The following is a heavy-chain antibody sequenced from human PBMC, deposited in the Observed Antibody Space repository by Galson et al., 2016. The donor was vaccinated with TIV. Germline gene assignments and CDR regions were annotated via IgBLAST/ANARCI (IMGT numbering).Heavy chain of an antibody. V-gene: IGHV1-69*13. CDR2: IVPLLGST. CDR1: GGTFYNYA. J-gene: IGHJ6*02. CDR3: ARDRNSAMDTYYYYYGMDV. Sequence: SVKVSCKASGGTFYNYAFTWVRQAPGQGLEWMGGIVPLLGSTNYAQRLQGRVTLTADESTSTVYMELTSLRSDDTADYYCARDRNSAMDTYYYYYGMDVWGQGTTVTVSS. D-gene: IGHD5-18*01.